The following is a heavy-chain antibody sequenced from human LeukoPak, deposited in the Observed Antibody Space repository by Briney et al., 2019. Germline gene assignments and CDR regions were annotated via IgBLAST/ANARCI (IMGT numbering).Heavy chain of an antibody. CDR1: GFTFSSYW. CDR2: ISYDGGNK. J-gene: IGHJ4*02. V-gene: IGHV3-30*03. CDR3: ARTTVSLPFDY. Sequence: GGSLRLSCAASGFTFSSYWMSWVRQAPAKGLEWVAVISYDGGNKYYADSVKGRFTISRDNSKNTLYLQMNSLRAEDTAVYYCARTTVSLPFDYWGQGTLVTVSS. D-gene: IGHD4-17*01.